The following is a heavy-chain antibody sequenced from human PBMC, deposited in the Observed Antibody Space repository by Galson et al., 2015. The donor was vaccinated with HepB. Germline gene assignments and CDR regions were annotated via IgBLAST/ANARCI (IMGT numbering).Heavy chain of an antibody. Sequence: SLRLSCAVSGFTFSRYNMNWVRQAPGKGLEWVSYISSSSSTIYYADSVKGRFTISRDNAKNSLYLQMNSLRDEDTAVYYCARECLTVTPEYYFDYWGQGTLVTVSS. CDR2: ISSSSSTI. V-gene: IGHV3-48*02. CDR1: GFTFSRYN. CDR3: ARECLTVTPEYYFDY. J-gene: IGHJ4*02. D-gene: IGHD4-17*01.